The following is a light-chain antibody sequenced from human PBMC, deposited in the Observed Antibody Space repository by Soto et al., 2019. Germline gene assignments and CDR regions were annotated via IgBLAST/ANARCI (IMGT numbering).Light chain of an antibody. CDR1: QSVGIS. CDR3: QQRGSWPQLT. J-gene: IGKJ4*01. V-gene: IGKV3-11*01. Sequence: DILLTQSPATLSLSPGERATLSCRASQSVGISLAWFQQEPGQAPRLLIYDASNRATGIPARFSGSGSGTDFTLTISSLEPEDFAVYYCQQRGSWPQLTFGGGTKVDIK. CDR2: DAS.